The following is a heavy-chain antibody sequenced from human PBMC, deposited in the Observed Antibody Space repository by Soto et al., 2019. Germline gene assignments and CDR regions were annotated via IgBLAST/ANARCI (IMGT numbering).Heavy chain of an antibody. CDR2: IYYSGST. J-gene: IGHJ4*02. Sequence: QVQLQESGPGLVKPSQTLSLTCTVSGGSISSGDYYWSWIRQPPGKGLEWIGYIYYSGSTYYNPSLKSRVTISVDTSKNQCSLKLSSVTAADTAVYYCARGSYYYDSSGYYHDWGQGTLVTVSS. CDR1: GGSISSGDYY. CDR3: ARGSYYYDSSGYYHD. D-gene: IGHD3-22*01. V-gene: IGHV4-30-4*01.